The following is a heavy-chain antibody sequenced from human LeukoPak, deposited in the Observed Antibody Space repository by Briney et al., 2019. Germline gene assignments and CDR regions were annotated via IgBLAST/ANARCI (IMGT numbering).Heavy chain of an antibody. CDR3: ARRAGEYSHPYDY. J-gene: IGHJ4*02. Sequence: GSLRLSCTVSGFTVSSNSWSWVRQAPGKGLEWVSFNSGGNTHYSDSVKGRFTISRDNSKNTLYLQMNILRAEDTAIYYCARRAGEYSHPYDYWGQGTLVTVSS. CDR2: NSGGNT. CDR1: GFTVSSNS. V-gene: IGHV3-53*01. D-gene: IGHD2-15*01.